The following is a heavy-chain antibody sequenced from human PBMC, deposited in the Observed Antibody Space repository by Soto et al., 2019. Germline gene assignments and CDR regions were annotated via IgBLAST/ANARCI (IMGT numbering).Heavy chain of an antibody. Sequence: QVQLQESGPGLVKPSETLSLSCTVSGGSISSYYWSWIRQPPGKGLEWIGYIHYSGSTNYNPSLKSLVTISVDTSKNQFSLKLSSVTAADTAVYYCARRWGRTFDYWGQGTLVTVSS. CDR1: GGSISSYY. V-gene: IGHV4-59*08. CDR2: IHYSGST. J-gene: IGHJ4*02. D-gene: IGHD1-26*01. CDR3: ARRWGRTFDY.